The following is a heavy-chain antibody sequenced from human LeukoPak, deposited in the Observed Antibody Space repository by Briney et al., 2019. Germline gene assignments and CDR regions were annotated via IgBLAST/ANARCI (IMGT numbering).Heavy chain of an antibody. CDR1: GFTFSTYW. CDR2: IKQDGSEK. J-gene: IGHJ4*02. CDR3: AREYSGSYFDC. D-gene: IGHD1-26*01. V-gene: IGHV3-7*01. Sequence: PGGSLRLSCAASGFTFSTYWMSWVRQAAGKGLEWVANIKQDGSEKYYVDSVKGRFTISRDNAKNSLYLQMNSLRAEDTAVYYCAREYSGSYFDCWGQGILVTVSS.